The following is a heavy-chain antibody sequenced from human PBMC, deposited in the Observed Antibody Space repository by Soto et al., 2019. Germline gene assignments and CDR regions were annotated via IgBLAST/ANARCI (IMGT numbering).Heavy chain of an antibody. V-gene: IGHV4-31*03. CDR1: GGSISSGGYY. CDR3: ARGGMAAITDWFDP. J-gene: IGHJ5*02. CDR2: IYYSGST. Sequence: QVQLQESGPGLVKPSQTLSLTCTVSGGSISSGGYYWSWIRQHPGKGLEWIGYIYYSGSTYYNPCLKCRVTISLATSKNPFPLRLISVTAADSAVYYCARGGMAAITDWFDPRGQGTLVTVSS. D-gene: IGHD5-12*01.